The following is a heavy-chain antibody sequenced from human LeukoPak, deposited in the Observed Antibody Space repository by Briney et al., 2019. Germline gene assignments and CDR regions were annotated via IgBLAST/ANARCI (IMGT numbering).Heavy chain of an antibody. CDR1: GGTFCSYA. CDR3: ARDRALIGYCSSTSFSENLFDP. CDR2: IIPIFGTA. J-gene: IGHJ5*02. Sequence: SVKVSCKASGGTFCSYAISWVRQAPGQGLEWMGGIIPIFGTANYAQKFQGRVTITADESTSTAYMELSSLRSEDTAVYYCARDRALIGYCSSTSFSENLFDPWGQGTLVTVSS. V-gene: IGHV1-69*13. D-gene: IGHD2-2*01.